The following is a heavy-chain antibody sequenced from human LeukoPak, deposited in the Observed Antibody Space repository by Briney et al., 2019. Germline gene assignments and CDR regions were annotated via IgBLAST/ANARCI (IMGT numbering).Heavy chain of an antibody. D-gene: IGHD6-6*01. CDR1: GGSFSGYY. CDR3: ARGSSYYGMDV. V-gene: IGHV4-34*01. J-gene: IGHJ6*02. Sequence: SETLSLTCAVYGGSFSGYYWSWIRQPPGKGLEWIGEINHSGSTDYNPSLKSRVTISVDTSKNQFSLKLSSVTAADTAVYYCARGSSYYGMDVWGQGTTVTVSS. CDR2: INHSGST.